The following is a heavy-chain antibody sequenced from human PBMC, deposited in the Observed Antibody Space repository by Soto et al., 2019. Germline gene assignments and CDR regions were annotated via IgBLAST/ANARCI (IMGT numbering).Heavy chain of an antibody. CDR1: GYTFTSYG. J-gene: IGHJ4*02. CDR3: ARDLKHHYYDSSGYDY. D-gene: IGHD3-22*01. CDR2: ISAYNGNT. Sequence: ASVKVSCKASGYTFTSYGISWVRQAPGQGLEWMGWISAYNGNTNYAQKLQGRVTMTTDTSTSTAYMELRSLRSDDTAVYYCARDLKHHYYDSSGYDYWGQGTLVTVYS. V-gene: IGHV1-18*01.